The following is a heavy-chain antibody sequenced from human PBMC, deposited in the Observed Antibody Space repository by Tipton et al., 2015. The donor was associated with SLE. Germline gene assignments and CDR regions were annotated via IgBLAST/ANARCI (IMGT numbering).Heavy chain of an antibody. CDR2: ISTYNGNT. J-gene: IGHJ3*02. Sequence: QLVQSGAEVKKPGASVKVSCKASGYTFTTYDISWVRQAPGQGLEWMGWISTYNGNTNYAQKFKGRVTMTTDTSTSTADMELRSLRSDDTAVYYCARGPQWEPPTFHIWGQRTMVTVSS. V-gene: IGHV1-18*01. CDR3: ARGPQWEPPTFHI. D-gene: IGHD1-26*01. CDR1: GYTFTTYD.